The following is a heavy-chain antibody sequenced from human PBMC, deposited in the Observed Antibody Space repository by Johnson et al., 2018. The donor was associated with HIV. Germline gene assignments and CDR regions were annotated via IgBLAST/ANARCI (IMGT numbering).Heavy chain of an antibody. V-gene: IGHV3-30*04. CDR1: GFTFSSYA. D-gene: IGHD3-16*01. CDR2: ISYDGRDA. J-gene: IGHJ3*02. CDR3: ARGGKRVMAAFDI. Sequence: QVQLVESGGGVVQPGRSLRLSCAASGFTFSSYAMHWVRQAPGKGLEWVAVISYDGRDAYYADSVKGRFTSSRDNSKNTLYLQMNSLRAEDTAVYYCARGGKRVMAAFDIWGQGTMVTVSS.